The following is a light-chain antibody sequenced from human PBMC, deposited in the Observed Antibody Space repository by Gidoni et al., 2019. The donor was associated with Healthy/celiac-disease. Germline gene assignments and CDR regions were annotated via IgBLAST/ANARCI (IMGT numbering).Light chain of an antibody. CDR3: QSYDSSRSASVV. CDR1: SANLGADYD. CDR2: GNR. J-gene: IGLJ2*01. Sequence: QSVLTQPPSVSGAPGPRVISSCTGSSANLGADYDVPWYQQLPGTAPKLLIYGNRNRPSGVPDRFSCSKSGTSASLAITGLQAEDEADYYCQSYDSSRSASVVFGGGTKLTVL. V-gene: IGLV1-40*01.